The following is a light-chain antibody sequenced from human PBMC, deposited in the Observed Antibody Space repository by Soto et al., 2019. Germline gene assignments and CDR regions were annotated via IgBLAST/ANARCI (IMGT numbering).Light chain of an antibody. CDR1: QNIDNY. J-gene: IGKJ1*01. CDR2: ATS. V-gene: IGKV1-39*01. CDR3: QQYGSSPRT. Sequence: DIQMTQSPSSLSASLGDRVTITCRASQNIDNYLNWYQHKPGKAPKLLIYATSTLQSGVPARFSGSGSGTDFTLTISRLEPEDFAVYYCQQYGSSPRTFGQGTKVDI.